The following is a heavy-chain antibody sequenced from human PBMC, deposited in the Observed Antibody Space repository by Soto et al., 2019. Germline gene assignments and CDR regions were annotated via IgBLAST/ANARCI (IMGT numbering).Heavy chain of an antibody. V-gene: IGHV3-21*01. D-gene: IGHD6-13*01. J-gene: IGHJ5*02. CDR2: IRGFSPYT. Sequence: GALRLSCVASGYTFRSYTMNWVRQAPGKGLEWVSAIRGFSPYTFYADSVKGRFTISRDNAKNSLYLQMNSLRAEDTAVYYCARDWSAAAGSNWFDPWGQGTLVTVSS. CDR3: ARDWSAAAGSNWFDP. CDR1: GYTFRSYT.